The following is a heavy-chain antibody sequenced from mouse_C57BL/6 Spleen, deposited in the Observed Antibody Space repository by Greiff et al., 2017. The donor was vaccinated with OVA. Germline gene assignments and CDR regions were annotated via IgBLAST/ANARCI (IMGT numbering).Heavy chain of an antibody. J-gene: IGHJ3*01. V-gene: IGHV1-74*01. CDR3: ALLYGNYEGFAY. CDR1: GYTFTSYW. D-gene: IGHD2-1*01. Sequence: QVQLQQSGAELVKPGASVKVSCKASGYTFTSYWMHWVKQRPGQGLEWIGRIHPSDSDTNYNQKFKGKATLTVDKSSSTAYMQLSSLTSEDSAVYYCALLYGNYEGFAYWGQGTLVTVSA. CDR2: IHPSDSDT.